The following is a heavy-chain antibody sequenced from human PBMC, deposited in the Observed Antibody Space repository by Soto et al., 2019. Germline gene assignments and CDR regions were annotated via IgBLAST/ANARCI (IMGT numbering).Heavy chain of an antibody. J-gene: IGHJ4*02. V-gene: IGHV4-59*01. CDR1: GGSIRSYY. Sequence: SETLSLTCTVSGGSIRSYYWTWIRQPPGKGLEWLGYIFYSGSTFYNPSLKSRVTISIHTSKSQFSLQLTSVTAADTAVYYCARGAADTAMVDSWGQGTLVTAPQ. CDR3: ARGAADTAMVDS. D-gene: IGHD5-18*01. CDR2: IFYSGST.